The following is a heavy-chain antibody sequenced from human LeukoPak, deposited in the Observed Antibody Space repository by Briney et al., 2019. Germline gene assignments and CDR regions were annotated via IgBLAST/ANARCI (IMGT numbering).Heavy chain of an antibody. CDR2: IYYSGST. J-gene: IGHJ4*02. CDR1: GGSISSSSYY. Sequence: SETLSLTCTVSGGSISSSSYYWGWIRQPPGKGLEWIGSIYYSGSTYYNPSLKSRVTISVDTSKNQFSLKLSSVTAADTAVYYCARALYDSSGSSYFDYRGQGTLVTVSS. D-gene: IGHD3-22*01. V-gene: IGHV4-39*07. CDR3: ARALYDSSGSSYFDY.